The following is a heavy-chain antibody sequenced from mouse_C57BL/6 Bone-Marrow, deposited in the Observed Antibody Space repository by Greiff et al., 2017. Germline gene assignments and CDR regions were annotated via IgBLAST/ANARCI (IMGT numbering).Heavy chain of an antibody. CDR3: ARRYDYDVDWYFDV. V-gene: IGHV1-52*01. J-gene: IGHJ1*03. D-gene: IGHD2-4*01. CDR1: GYTFTSYW. CDR2: IDPSDSET. Sequence: VQLQQPGAELVRPGSSVKLSCKASGYTFTSYWMHWVKQRPIQGLEWIGNIDPSDSETHYNQKFKDKATLTVDKSSSTAYMQLSSLTSEDSAVYYCARRYDYDVDWYFDVWGTGTTVTVSS.